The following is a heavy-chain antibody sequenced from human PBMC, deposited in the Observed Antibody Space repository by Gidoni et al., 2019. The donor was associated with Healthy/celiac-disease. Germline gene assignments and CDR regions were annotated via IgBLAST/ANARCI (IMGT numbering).Heavy chain of an antibody. J-gene: IGHJ6*03. CDR1: GGTVSSDA. CDR2: IIPIFVTA. V-gene: IGHV1-69*01. D-gene: IGHD6-6*01. Sequence: QVQLVQSGAEVKKPGSSVKVSCKASGGTVSSDAISWVRQAPGQGLEWMGGIIPIFVTANYAPKFQGRVTITADESTSTAYMELSSLRSEDTAVYYCSQSIAARRPSSAYMDVWGKGTTVTVSS. CDR3: SQSIAARRPSSAYMDV.